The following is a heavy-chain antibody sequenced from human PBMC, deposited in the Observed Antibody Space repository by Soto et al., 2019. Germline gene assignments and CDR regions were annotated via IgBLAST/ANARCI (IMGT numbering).Heavy chain of an antibody. Sequence: QVQLQESGPALVRPSDSLSLMCSVSGVPITTFYWSWIRQAPGKGLEYIGYIYYGGSTHYNPALKSRVTISVDTAKNEFSLKLTSVTAADTAAYFCARGQLLHYRYGLDVWGQGATVIV. CDR2: IYYGGST. CDR3: ARGQLLHYRYGLDV. D-gene: IGHD3-10*01. CDR1: GVPITTFY. V-gene: IGHV4-59*07. J-gene: IGHJ6*02.